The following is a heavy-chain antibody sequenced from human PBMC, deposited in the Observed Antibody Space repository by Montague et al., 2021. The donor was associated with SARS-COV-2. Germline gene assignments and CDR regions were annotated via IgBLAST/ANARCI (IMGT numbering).Heavy chain of an antibody. CDR1: GFNFISYD. D-gene: IGHD2-8*01. Sequence: SLRLSCAASGFNFISYDMNWVRQAPGKGLEWVSSISSSSTYIHYADSVKGRVTISRDNAKNLVFLHMNSLRAEDTAVYYCARDYTNFDAFDIWGQGTTVTVSA. CDR2: ISSSSTYI. CDR3: ARDYTNFDAFDI. V-gene: IGHV3-21*01. J-gene: IGHJ3*02.